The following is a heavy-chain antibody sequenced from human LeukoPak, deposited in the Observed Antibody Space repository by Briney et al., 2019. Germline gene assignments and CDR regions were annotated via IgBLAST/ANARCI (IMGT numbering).Heavy chain of an antibody. CDR3: AKLAYGYYDSSGYYYFDY. CDR2: ISGSGGST. Sequence: GGSLRLSCAASGFTFSSYAMSWVRQAPGKGLEWVSAISGSGGSTYYADSVKGRFTISRDNSKNTLYLQMNSLRAEDTAVYYCAKLAYGYYDSSGYYYFDYWDQGTLVTVSS. D-gene: IGHD3-22*01. V-gene: IGHV3-23*01. CDR1: GFTFSSYA. J-gene: IGHJ4*02.